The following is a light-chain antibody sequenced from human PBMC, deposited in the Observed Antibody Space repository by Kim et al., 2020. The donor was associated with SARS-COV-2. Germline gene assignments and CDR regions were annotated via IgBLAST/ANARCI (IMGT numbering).Light chain of an antibody. CDR2: DAS. V-gene: IGKV3-11*01. CDR1: QSVSSD. J-gene: IGKJ5*01. Sequence: LLPGDGATLSCRASQSVSSDLAWYQQKPGQAPRIFIYDASNRATGVPARFSGSGSGTDFTLTISSLEPEDFAVYYCQQRNAWPVTFGQGTRLEIK. CDR3: QQRNAWPVT.